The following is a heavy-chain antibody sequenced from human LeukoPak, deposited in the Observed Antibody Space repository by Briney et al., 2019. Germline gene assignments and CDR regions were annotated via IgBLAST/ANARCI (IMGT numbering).Heavy chain of an antibody. J-gene: IGHJ4*02. CDR1: RFTFSSNS. CDR3: ANIGDYDILTGYEDEAFDY. CDR2: ITSDSNNI. V-gene: IGHV3-48*04. Sequence: GGSLRLSCAASRFTFSSNSMNWVRQAPGKGLEWISFITSDSNNIYYGDSVKGRFTISRDNAKNSLFLQMNSLRAEDTAVYYCANIGDYDILTGYEDEAFDYWGQGTLVTVSS. D-gene: IGHD3-9*01.